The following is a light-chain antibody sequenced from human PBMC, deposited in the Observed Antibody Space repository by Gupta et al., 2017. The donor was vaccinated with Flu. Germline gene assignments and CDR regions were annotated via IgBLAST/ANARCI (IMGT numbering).Light chain of an antibody. CDR1: SSDIGGYNY. Sequence: QSVTVSCTGTSSDIGGYNYVSWYQQHPGKAPKLMIYDVIKRPSGVPDRFSGSKSGNTASLTISGLQAEDEADDYCCSFAGGFYVFGTGTKVTVL. CDR2: DVI. CDR3: CSFAGGFYV. J-gene: IGLJ1*01. V-gene: IGLV2-11*01.